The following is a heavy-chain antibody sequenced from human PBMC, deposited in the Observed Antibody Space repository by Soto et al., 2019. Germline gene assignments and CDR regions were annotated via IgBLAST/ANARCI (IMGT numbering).Heavy chain of an antibody. V-gene: IGHV1-3*01. CDR1: GYTFTNYA. D-gene: IGHD6-13*01. Sequence: QPQLVQSGAEVEKPGASVKVSCKASGYTFTNYAMHWVRQAPGQRLEWMGWINAGNGNTKYSEKLQGRVTIARDTFASTGYMEPSSLRSDDTAVYYCAREFPSLSSSWREHFQPWGQGTLVTV. CDR2: INAGNGNT. J-gene: IGHJ1*01. CDR3: AREFPSLSSSWREHFQP.